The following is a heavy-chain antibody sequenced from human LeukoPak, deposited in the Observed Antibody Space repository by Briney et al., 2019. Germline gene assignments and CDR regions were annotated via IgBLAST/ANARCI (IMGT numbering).Heavy chain of an antibody. CDR1: GFTFSSYA. D-gene: IGHD5-18*01. CDR2: ISGNGDST. V-gene: IGHV3-23*01. CDR3: AKEGGGRSSAMVYFDY. Sequence: QTGGSLRLSCAASGFTFSSYAMSWLRQAPGKGLEWVSGISGNGDSTYYADSVKGRFTISRENSKNTLYLQMNSLRAEETAVYYCAKEGGGRSSAMVYFDYWGQGTLVTVSS. J-gene: IGHJ4*02.